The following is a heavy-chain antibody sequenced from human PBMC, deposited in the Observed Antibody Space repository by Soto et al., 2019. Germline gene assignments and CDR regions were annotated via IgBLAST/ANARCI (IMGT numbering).Heavy chain of an antibody. V-gene: IGHV4-59*01. J-gene: IGHJ5*01. CDR3: ASMIGDPVLSFDS. D-gene: IGHD3-10*02. Sequence: QVQLQESGPGLVKPSETLSLTCTVSVGSISSYYWSWIRQPPGKGLEWIGFIFYSGSTRYNPALKSRVTIARDTFEYQFSLKLTSFTCADTAVYYCASMIGDPVLSFDSLGQGTLVAVSS. CDR2: IFYSGST. CDR1: VGSISSYY.